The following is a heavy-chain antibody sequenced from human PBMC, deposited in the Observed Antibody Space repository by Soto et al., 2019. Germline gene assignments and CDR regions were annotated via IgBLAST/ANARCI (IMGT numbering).Heavy chain of an antibody. D-gene: IGHD5-12*01. Sequence: EVQLLESGGGLVQPRGPLRLSCAASGFTYSNCAMSWVRRAPGKGLEWVSAISGTGGSTYYADSVKGRFAISRDNSKNTLYLQMDSLRAEDTAIYYCAKHRGDGYNPIDYWGQGTLVTVSS. CDR2: ISGTGGST. V-gene: IGHV3-23*01. CDR1: GFTYSNCA. J-gene: IGHJ4*02. CDR3: AKHRGDGYNPIDY.